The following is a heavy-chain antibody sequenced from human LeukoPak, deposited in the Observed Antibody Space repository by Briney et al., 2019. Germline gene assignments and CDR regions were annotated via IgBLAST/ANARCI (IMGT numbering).Heavy chain of an antibody. V-gene: IGHV3-23*01. CDR2: ISGSGGST. Sequence: GGSLRLPCAASGFTFRSYAMSWVRQAPGKGLEWVSAISGSGGSTYYADSVKGRFTISRDNSKTTLYLQVNSLRAEDTAVYYCAKDFAVYSTSYYDYWGQGALVIVSS. CDR3: AKDFAVYSTSYYDY. CDR1: GFTFRSYA. J-gene: IGHJ4*02. D-gene: IGHD6-13*01.